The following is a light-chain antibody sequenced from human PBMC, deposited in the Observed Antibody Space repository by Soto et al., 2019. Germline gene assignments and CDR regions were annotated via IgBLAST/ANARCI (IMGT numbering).Light chain of an antibody. J-gene: IGKJ1*01. CDR1: QSVSNN. V-gene: IGKV3-15*01. CDR3: QQYNNWPPWT. Sequence: ILMTQSPATLSVSPGERATLSCRASQSVSNNLAWYQQKPGQAPRLLIYDASTRATGIPARFSGSGSGTKFILTIIGLQSEDFAVYYCQQYNNWPPWTFGQGTKVEIK. CDR2: DAS.